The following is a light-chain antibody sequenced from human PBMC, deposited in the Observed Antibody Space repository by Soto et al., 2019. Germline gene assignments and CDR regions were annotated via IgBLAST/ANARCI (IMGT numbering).Light chain of an antibody. CDR2: GAS. CDR1: QSVSSS. V-gene: IGKV3-15*01. CDR3: QQYNNWPPLT. J-gene: IGKJ4*01. Sequence: EIVMTQSPATLSVSPWETATLSCRASQSVSSSLAWYQQTPGRAPRLLIYGASTRATGIPTRFSGSGSGTEFTLTISSLQSEDFAVYYCQQYNNWPPLTFGGGTKVDI.